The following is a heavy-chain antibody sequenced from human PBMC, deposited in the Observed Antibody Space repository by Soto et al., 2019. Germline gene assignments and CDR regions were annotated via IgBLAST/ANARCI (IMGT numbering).Heavy chain of an antibody. J-gene: IGHJ5*02. CDR1: GGSISSSSYY. Sequence: KPSETLSLTCTVSGGSISSSSYYWGWIRQPPGKGLEWIGSIYYSGSTYYNPSLKSRVTISVDTSKNQFSLKLSSVTAADTAVYYCARPSSWYGGWFDPWGQGALVTVSS. CDR3: ARPSSWYGGWFDP. CDR2: IYYSGST. V-gene: IGHV4-39*01. D-gene: IGHD6-13*01.